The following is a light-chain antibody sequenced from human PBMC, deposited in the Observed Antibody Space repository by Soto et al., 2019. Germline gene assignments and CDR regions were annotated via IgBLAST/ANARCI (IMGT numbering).Light chain of an antibody. CDR2: GAS. J-gene: IGKJ1*01. Sequence: EIVLTQSPATVSVSPGERATLSCRASQSVSSSLAWYQQKPGQAPRLLIYGASTRATGIPVRFSGSGSGTVFTPTISSLQSEDFAVYHCQQYNNWPQTFGQGTKVDIK. CDR3: QQYNNWPQT. CDR1: QSVSSS. V-gene: IGKV3-15*01.